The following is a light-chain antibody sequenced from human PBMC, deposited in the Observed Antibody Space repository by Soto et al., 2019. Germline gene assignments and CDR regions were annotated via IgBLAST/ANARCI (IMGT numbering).Light chain of an antibody. CDR1: SSDVGGYDY. V-gene: IGLV2-8*01. Sequence: QSALTQPPSASGSPGQSVTISCTGTSSDVGGYDYVSWYQQHPGKAPKLMIYEVTIRPSVVSDRFSGSKSGNTASLTVSGLQAEDEADYYCSSYTGGNPSYVFGTGTKVTVL. J-gene: IGLJ1*01. CDR2: EVT. CDR3: SSYTGGNPSYV.